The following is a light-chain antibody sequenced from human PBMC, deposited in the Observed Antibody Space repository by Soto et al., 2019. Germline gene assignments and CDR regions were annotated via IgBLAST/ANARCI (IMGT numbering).Light chain of an antibody. Sequence: QSVLTQPPSASGTPGQRVTISCSGSSSNIGSNYVYWYQQLPGTAPKLLIYSNSQWPSGVPDRFSGSKSGTSASLAISGLRSEDEADYYCSTWDDSLSGPVLGGGTKLTVL. CDR2: SNS. CDR1: SSNIGSNY. V-gene: IGLV1-47*02. CDR3: STWDDSLSGPV. J-gene: IGLJ3*02.